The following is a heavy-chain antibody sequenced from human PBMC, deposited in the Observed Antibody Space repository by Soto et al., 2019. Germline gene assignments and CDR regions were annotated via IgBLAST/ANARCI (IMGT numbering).Heavy chain of an antibody. Sequence: EVQLLESGGGLVQPGGSLRLSCAASGFTFSSYAMSWVRQAPGKGLEWVSAISGSGGSTYYADSVKGRFTISRDNSKNTLYLQMNSLRAEDTAVYYCAKDLDSHYYYYYGMDVWGQGTTVTVSS. J-gene: IGHJ6*02. CDR1: GFTFSSYA. CDR3: AKDLDSHYYYYYGMDV. V-gene: IGHV3-23*01. CDR2: ISGSGGST. D-gene: IGHD4-4*01.